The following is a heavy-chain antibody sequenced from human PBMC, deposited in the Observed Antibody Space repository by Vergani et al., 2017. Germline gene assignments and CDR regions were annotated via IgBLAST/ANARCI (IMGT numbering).Heavy chain of an antibody. CDR1: GFTFSSYW. D-gene: IGHD5-18*01. Sequence: EVQLVESGGGLVQPGGSLRLSCAASGFTFSSYWMHWVRQAPGKGLVWVSRINSDGSSTSYADSVKGRFTISRDNAKNTLYLQMNSLRAEDTAVYYCARGPRGGYSYGSFDYWGQGTLVTVSS. CDR3: ARGPRGGYSYGSFDY. J-gene: IGHJ4*02. CDR2: INSDGSST. V-gene: IGHV3-74*01.